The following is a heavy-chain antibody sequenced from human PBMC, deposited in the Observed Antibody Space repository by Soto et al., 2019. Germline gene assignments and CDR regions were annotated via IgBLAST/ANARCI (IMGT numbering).Heavy chain of an antibody. CDR3: AKVPSYDFWSGYPRFDY. CDR1: GFTFSSYA. Sequence: GGSLRLSCAASGFTFSSYAMSWVRQAPGKGLEWVSAISGSGGSTYYADSVKGRFTISRDNSKNTLYLQMNSLRAEDTAVYYCAKVPSYDFWSGYPRFDYWGQGTLVTVSS. CDR2: ISGSGGST. V-gene: IGHV3-23*01. D-gene: IGHD3-3*01. J-gene: IGHJ4*02.